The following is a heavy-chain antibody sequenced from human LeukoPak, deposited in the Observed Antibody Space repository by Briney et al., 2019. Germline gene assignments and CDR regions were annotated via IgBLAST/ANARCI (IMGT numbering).Heavy chain of an antibody. CDR1: GYSFINYW. V-gene: IGHV5-51*01. J-gene: IGHJ4*02. CDR2: IYPGDSDT. CDR3: ARGGNYCDF. D-gene: IGHD3-16*01. Sequence: KGGESLKISCKASGYSFINYWIAWVRQMPGKGLEWMGIIYPGDSDTRYSPSFQGQVTISADKSITTAYLQWSSLKASDTAMYYCARGGNYCDFWGPGTLVTISS.